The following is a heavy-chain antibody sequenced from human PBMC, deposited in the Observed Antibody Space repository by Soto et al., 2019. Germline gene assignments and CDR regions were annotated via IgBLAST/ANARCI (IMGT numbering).Heavy chain of an antibody. Sequence: QVQLVQSGAEVKKPGASVKVSCKASGYTFTSYYMHWVRQAPGQGLEWMGIINPGGGSTSYAQKFQGRVTMTRGTSTSTVYMELSSLRSEDTAVYYCARGDSITIFGVVIRHKGLDYWGQGTLVTVSS. J-gene: IGHJ4*02. CDR3: ARGDSITIFGVVIRHKGLDY. V-gene: IGHV1-46*01. D-gene: IGHD3-3*01. CDR1: GYTFTSYY. CDR2: INPGGGST.